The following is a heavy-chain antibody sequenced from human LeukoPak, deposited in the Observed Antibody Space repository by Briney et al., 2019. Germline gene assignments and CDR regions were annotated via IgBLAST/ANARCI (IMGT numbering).Heavy chain of an antibody. CDR1: GFTFSSYS. J-gene: IGHJ4*02. Sequence: GGSLRLSCAASGFTFSSYSMNWVRQAPGKGPEWVSSISSSSSYIYYADSVKGRFTISRDNAKNSLYLQMNSLRAEDTAVYYCARDRSYYDSSSEIHWGQGTLVTVSS. CDR3: ARDRSYYDSSSEIH. D-gene: IGHD3-22*01. CDR2: ISSSSSYI. V-gene: IGHV3-21*01.